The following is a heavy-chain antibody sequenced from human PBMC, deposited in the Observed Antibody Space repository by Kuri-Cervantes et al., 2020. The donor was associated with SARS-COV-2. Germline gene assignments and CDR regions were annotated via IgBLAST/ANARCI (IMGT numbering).Heavy chain of an antibody. Sequence: ASVKVSCKASGYTFTSYDINWVRQATGQGLEWMGWMNPNSGNTGYAQKFRGRVTITRNTSISTAYMELSSLRSEDTAVYYCARVRLLTIFGVVIVLDAFDIWGQGTMVTVSS. J-gene: IGHJ3*02. D-gene: IGHD3-3*01. CDR3: ARVRLLTIFGVVIVLDAFDI. CDR2: MNPNSGNT. V-gene: IGHV1-8*03. CDR1: GYTFTSYD.